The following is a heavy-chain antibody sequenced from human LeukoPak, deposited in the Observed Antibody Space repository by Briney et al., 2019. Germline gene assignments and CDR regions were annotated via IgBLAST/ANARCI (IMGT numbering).Heavy chain of an antibody. CDR3: ARARYGGNYYFDY. CDR1: GFSFSRSG. Sequence: PGGSLRLSCTASGFSFSRSGMHWVRQAPGKGLEWVAVMSFDGSIEFYTDSVKGRFTISRDNSKNTLYLQMNSLRAEDTAVYYCARARYGGNYYFDYWGQGTLVTVSS. CDR2: MSFDGSIE. V-gene: IGHV3-30*03. J-gene: IGHJ4*02. D-gene: IGHD4-23*01.